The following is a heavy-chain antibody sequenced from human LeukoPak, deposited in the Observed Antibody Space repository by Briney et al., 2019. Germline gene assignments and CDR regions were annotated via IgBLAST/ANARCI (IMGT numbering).Heavy chain of an antibody. J-gene: IGHJ4*02. D-gene: IGHD3-3*01. V-gene: IGHV3-23*01. CDR2: LRGDGET. Sequence: GGSLRLSCAASGFTFSSYAMSWVRQAPARGLEWVSSLRGDGETFYGDSVKGRFTLSRDESRNTVYLQMNNLRVEDTAVYFCAKASWVSSADGVLWGQGTVVTVSS. CDR3: AKASWVSSADGVL. CDR1: GFTFSSYA.